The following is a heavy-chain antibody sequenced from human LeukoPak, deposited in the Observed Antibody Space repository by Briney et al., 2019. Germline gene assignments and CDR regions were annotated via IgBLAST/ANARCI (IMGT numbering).Heavy chain of an antibody. D-gene: IGHD3-22*01. CDR1: GGSISSHY. V-gene: IGHV4-59*11. Sequence: SETLSLTCTVSGGSISSHYWSWIRQPPGKGLEWIGYIYYSGSTNYNPSLKSRVTISVDTSKNQFSLKLSSVTAADTAVYYCARVTNYYDSSGYSYFDYWGQGTLVTVSS. CDR3: ARVTNYYDSSGYSYFDY. CDR2: IYYSGST. J-gene: IGHJ4*02.